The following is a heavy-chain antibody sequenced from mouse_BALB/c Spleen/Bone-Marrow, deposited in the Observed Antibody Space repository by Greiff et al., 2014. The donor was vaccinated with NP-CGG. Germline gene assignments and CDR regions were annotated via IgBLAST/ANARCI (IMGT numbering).Heavy chain of an antibody. V-gene: IGHV5-17*02. CDR2: ISSGSSTI. D-gene: IGHD2-3*01. CDR1: GFTFGSFG. Sequence: EVMLVESGGGLVQPGGSRKLSCAASGFTFGSFGMHWVRQAPEKGLEWVAYISSGSSTIYYADTVKGRFTISRDNPKNTLFLQMTSLRSEDTAMYYCAIEGYYDYWGQGTTLTVSS. J-gene: IGHJ2*01. CDR3: AIEGYYDY.